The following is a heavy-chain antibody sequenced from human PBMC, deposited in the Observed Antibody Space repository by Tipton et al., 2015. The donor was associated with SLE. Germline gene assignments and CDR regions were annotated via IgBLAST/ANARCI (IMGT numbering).Heavy chain of an antibody. CDR3: ARGPYGPAASYDY. Sequence: LRLSCDVYGESFKGFSWTWIRQPPGKGLEWIGQINAYGSTHYSPSLKSRVTISLDTSKNQFSLNLKSLTAADTAVYFCARGPYGPAASYDYWGQGSLVTVSS. CDR2: INAYGST. D-gene: IGHD2-2*01. J-gene: IGHJ4*02. V-gene: IGHV4-34*01. CDR1: GESFKGFS.